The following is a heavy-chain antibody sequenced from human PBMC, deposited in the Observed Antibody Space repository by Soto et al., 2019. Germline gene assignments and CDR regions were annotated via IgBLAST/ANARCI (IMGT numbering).Heavy chain of an antibody. CDR1: GGSINSGDYY. J-gene: IGHJ5*02. Sequence: PSETLSITCTVSGGSINSGDYYWTWIRQHPGKDLEWIGYIHNSGTTYYIPPLKSRVTMSVDTSKNQLSLKLTSVTAADTAVYYCARGVTFGGVIAPRFDPWGQGTRVTVSS. CDR2: IHNSGTT. V-gene: IGHV4-31*03. D-gene: IGHD3-16*02. CDR3: ARGVTFGGVIAPRFDP.